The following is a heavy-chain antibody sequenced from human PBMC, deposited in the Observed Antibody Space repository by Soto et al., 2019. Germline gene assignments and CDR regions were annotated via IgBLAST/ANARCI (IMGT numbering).Heavy chain of an antibody. Sequence: QVQLVQSGAEVKKPGASVKVSCNASGYTFTSYAMHWVRQAPGQRLEWMGWINAGNGNTKYSQKFQGRVTITRDTSASTAYMELSSLRSEDTAVYYCARVGWGYSSLGGFDPWGQGTLVTVSS. D-gene: IGHD6-13*01. CDR1: GYTFTSYA. CDR2: INAGNGNT. J-gene: IGHJ5*02. CDR3: ARVGWGYSSLGGFDP. V-gene: IGHV1-3*01.